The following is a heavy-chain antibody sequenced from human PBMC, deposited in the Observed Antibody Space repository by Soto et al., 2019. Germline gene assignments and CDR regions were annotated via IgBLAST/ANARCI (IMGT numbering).Heavy chain of an antibody. CDR2: INHSGST. CDR3: ARGTLRCSGGSCYSGYYFDY. CDR1: GGSFSGYY. J-gene: IGHJ4*02. D-gene: IGHD2-15*01. Sequence: ETLSLTCAVYGGSFSGYYWSWIRQPPGKGLEWIGEINHSGSTNYNPSLKSRVTISVDTSKNQFSLKLSSVTAADTAVYYCARGTLRCSGGSCYSGYYFDYWGQGTLVTVSS. V-gene: IGHV4-34*01.